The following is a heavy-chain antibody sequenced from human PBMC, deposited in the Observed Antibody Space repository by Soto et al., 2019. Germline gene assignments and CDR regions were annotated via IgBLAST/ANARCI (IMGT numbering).Heavy chain of an antibody. J-gene: IGHJ4*02. Sequence: SETLSLTCSVSGGSLSSSYYFWGWIRQPPGKGLEWIGTIYYNGSTYYTPSLKSRVTISLDTPNSQFSLKLSSVTAADTAVYYCTRRPKIIILGAAIDYWGQGTSVTVSS. D-gene: IGHD1-26*01. V-gene: IGHV4-39*01. CDR2: IYYNGST. CDR1: GGSLSSSYYF. CDR3: TRRPKIIILGAAIDY.